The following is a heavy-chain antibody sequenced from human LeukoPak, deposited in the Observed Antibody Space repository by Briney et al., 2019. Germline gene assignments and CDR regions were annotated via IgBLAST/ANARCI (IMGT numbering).Heavy chain of an antibody. D-gene: IGHD6-19*01. Sequence: GGSLRLSCAASGFTFSSYGMHWVRQAPGKGLEWVAVISYDGSNKYYADSVKGRFTISGDNSKNTLYLQMNSLRAEDTAVYYCAKDGYSSGFFDPWGQGTLVTVSS. CDR3: AKDGYSSGFFDP. J-gene: IGHJ5*02. CDR2: ISYDGSNK. V-gene: IGHV3-30*18. CDR1: GFTFSSYG.